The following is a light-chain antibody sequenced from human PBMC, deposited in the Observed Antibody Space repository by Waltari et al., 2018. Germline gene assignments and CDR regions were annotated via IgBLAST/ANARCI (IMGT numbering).Light chain of an antibody. Sequence: QSVLTQPPSASGTPGQRVPISCSGSSSNIGSNSVHWYQQLPGTAPKLLIYRNNQRPSGVPDRFSGSKSGTSASLAISGLRSEDEADYYCATWDDSLSGPVFGGGTKLTVL. CDR2: RNN. CDR1: SSNIGSNS. CDR3: ATWDDSLSGPV. J-gene: IGLJ3*02. V-gene: IGLV1-47*01.